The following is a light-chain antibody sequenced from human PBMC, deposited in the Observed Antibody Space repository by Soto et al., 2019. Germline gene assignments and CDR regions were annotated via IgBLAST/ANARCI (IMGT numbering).Light chain of an antibody. CDR2: QAS. J-gene: IGKJ2*01. CDR1: RSISSW. Sequence: DIQMTQSPCTLSASVGEAVTIAWLACRSISSWLPWYQQKPGKAPRLLMYQASTLESGVPSRLSRSGSGTELTLPLSRLQPDDFATYYSQQYSSYPYTFGQGTKVDIK. CDR3: QQYSSYPYT. V-gene: IGKV1-5*03.